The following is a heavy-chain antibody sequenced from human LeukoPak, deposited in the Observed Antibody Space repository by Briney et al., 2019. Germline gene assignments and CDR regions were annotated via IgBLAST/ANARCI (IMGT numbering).Heavy chain of an antibody. J-gene: IGHJ3*02. CDR3: ARPTGTTLAFDI. V-gene: IGHV4-4*02. CDR1: GGSISSSNW. Sequence: SETLSLTCAVSGGSISSSNWWSWVRPPPGKGLEWIGEIYHSGSTNYNPSLKSRVTISVDKSKNQFSLKLNSVTAADTAVYYCARPTGTTLAFDIWGQGTMVTVSS. D-gene: IGHD1-1*01. CDR2: IYHSGST.